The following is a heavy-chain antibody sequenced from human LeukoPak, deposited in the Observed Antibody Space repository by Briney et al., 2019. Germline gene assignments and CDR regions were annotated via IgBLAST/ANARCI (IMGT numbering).Heavy chain of an antibody. J-gene: IGHJ5*02. V-gene: IGHV1-18*01. CDR3: VRLSVEMATRTNWFDP. CDR1: GGTFTSYG. CDR2: ISAYNGNT. Sequence: ASVKVSCKASGGTFTSYGISWVRQAPGQGLEWMGWISAYNGNTNYAQKLQGRVTMTTDTSTSTAYMELRSLRSDDTAVYYCVRLSVEMATRTNWFDPWGQGTLVTVSS. D-gene: IGHD5-24*01.